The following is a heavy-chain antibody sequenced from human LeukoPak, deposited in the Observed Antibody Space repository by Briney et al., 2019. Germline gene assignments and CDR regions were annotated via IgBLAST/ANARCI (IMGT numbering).Heavy chain of an antibody. Sequence: SVKVSCKASGGTFSSYAISWVRQAPGQGLEWMGGIIPIFGTANYAQKFQGRVTITADESTSTAYMELSSLRSEDTAVYYCARDNREYCSSTSCYIALGYWGQGTLVTVSS. CDR2: IIPIFGTA. CDR1: GGTFSSYA. J-gene: IGHJ4*02. D-gene: IGHD2-2*02. CDR3: ARDNREYCSSTSCYIALGY. V-gene: IGHV1-69*13.